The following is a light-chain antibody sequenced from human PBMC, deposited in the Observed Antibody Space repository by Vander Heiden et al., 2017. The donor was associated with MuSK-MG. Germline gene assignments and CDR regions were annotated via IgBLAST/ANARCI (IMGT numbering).Light chain of an antibody. CDR2: AAS. CDR3: QQSFSNPFT. Sequence: DIQMTQSPSSLSASVGDRVTITCRASQSVSSYSAWYQQKPGKAPNLLIYAASSLQSGVPSRFSGSGSGTDFTLTISSLQPEDFATYYCQQSFSNPFTFGPGTSVDIK. V-gene: IGKV1-39*01. CDR1: QSVSSY. J-gene: IGKJ3*01.